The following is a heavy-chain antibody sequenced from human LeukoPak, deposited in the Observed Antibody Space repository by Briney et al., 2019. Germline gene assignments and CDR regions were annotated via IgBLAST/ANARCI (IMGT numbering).Heavy chain of an antibody. CDR3: SRGNYFDY. V-gene: IGHV3-74*01. CDR1: GFTFNGYW. Sequence: GGSLRLSCAASGFTFNGYWMHWVRQAPGKGLVWVSVINGDGSRTIYADSVKGRFTISRDNAKNTLYLQMASLTAEDTAVYYCSRGNYFDYWGQGALVTVSS. J-gene: IGHJ4*02. CDR2: INGDGSRT.